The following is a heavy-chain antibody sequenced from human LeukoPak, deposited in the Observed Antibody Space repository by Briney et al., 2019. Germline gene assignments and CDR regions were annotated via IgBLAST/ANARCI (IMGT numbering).Heavy chain of an antibody. Sequence: PGGSLRLSCAASRFIFSNYAVTWVRQAPGKGLEWVSGINWNRDTIAYADSVKGRFTISRDNAKNSLYLQMNSLRAEDTALYYCAKDKETYYYVSGSLRGHYYYYMDVWGKGTTVTVSS. CDR3: AKDKETYYYVSGSLRGHYYYYMDV. D-gene: IGHD3-10*01. CDR1: RFIFSNYA. V-gene: IGHV3-9*01. CDR2: INWNRDTI. J-gene: IGHJ6*03.